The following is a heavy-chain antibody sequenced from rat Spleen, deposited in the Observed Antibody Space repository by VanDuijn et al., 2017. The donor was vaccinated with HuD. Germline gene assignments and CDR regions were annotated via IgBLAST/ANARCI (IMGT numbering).Heavy chain of an antibody. J-gene: IGHJ2*01. CDR3: ARSVFDY. V-gene: IGHV5-7*01. CDR2: INYDGSST. Sequence: EVRLVESDGGLVQPGRSLKLSCAASGFTFSDYYMAWVRQAPAKELEWVATINYDGSSTNYRDSVKGRFTISRDNAKSTLYLQMDSLKSEDTATYYCARSVFDYWGQGVMVTVSS. CDR1: GFTFSDYY.